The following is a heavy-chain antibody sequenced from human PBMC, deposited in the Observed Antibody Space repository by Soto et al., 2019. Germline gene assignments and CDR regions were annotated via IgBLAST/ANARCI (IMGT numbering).Heavy chain of an antibody. CDR1: GYTFTSYG. V-gene: IGHV1-18*01. Sequence: VASVKVSCKASGYTFTSYGISWVRQAPGQGLEWMGWISAYNGNTNYAQKLQGRVTMTTDTSTSTAYMELRSLRSDDTAVYYCATSYDSSGYYYVPYFDYWGQGTLVTVSS. CDR2: ISAYNGNT. D-gene: IGHD3-22*01. CDR3: ATSYDSSGYYYVPYFDY. J-gene: IGHJ4*02.